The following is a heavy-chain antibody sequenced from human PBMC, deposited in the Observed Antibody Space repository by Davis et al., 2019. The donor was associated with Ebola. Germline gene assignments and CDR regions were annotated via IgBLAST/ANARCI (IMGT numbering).Heavy chain of an antibody. CDR3: AAAPPRGYSYSTLDY. CDR1: GGSISSYY. D-gene: IGHD5-18*01. Sequence: PSETLSLTCTVSGGSISSYYWSWIRQPPGKGLEWIGYIYYSGSTNYNPSLKSRVTISVDTSKNQFSLKLSSVTAADTAVYYCAAAPPRGYSYSTLDYWGQGTLVTVSS. J-gene: IGHJ4*02. V-gene: IGHV4-59*01. CDR2: IYYSGST.